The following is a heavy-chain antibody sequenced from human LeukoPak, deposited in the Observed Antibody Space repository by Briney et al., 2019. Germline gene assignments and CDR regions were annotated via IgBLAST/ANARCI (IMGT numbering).Heavy chain of an antibody. CDR1: GGSISSSSYY. Sequence: SETLSLTCTVSGGSISSSSYYWGWIRQPPGKGLEWIGSIYYSGSTYYNPSLKSRVTISVDTSKNQFSLKLSSVTSADTAVYYCATPSDTAMVPEWYFDLWGRGTLVTVSS. D-gene: IGHD5-18*01. V-gene: IGHV4-39*01. CDR3: ATPSDTAMVPEWYFDL. J-gene: IGHJ2*01. CDR2: IYYSGST.